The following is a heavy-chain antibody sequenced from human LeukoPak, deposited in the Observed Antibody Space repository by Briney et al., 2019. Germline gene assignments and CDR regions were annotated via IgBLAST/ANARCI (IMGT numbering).Heavy chain of an antibody. V-gene: IGHV4-4*07. D-gene: IGHD6-13*01. J-gene: IGHJ4*02. Sequence: PSETLSLTCTVSGGSISSYYWSWIRQPAGKGLEWIGRIYSTGSANYNPSLKSRVTMSVDTSKNQFSLRLRSVTAADTAVYYCARQIASAGTAGFDFWGQGALVTVSS. CDR1: GGSISSYY. CDR3: ARQIASAGTAGFDF. CDR2: IYSTGSA.